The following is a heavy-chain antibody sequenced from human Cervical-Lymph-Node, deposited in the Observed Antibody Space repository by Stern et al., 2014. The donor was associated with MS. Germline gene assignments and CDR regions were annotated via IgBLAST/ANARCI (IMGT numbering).Heavy chain of an antibody. V-gene: IGHV5-51*01. CDR1: GYTFTSYW. J-gene: IGHJ4*02. CDR2: IFPGGSDI. CDR3: ARQRYFDY. Sequence: EVQLVQSGPEVKRPGESLKISCQASGYTFTSYWIGWVRQVPGKGLEWIAFIFPGGSDIKYSPSFQGQVTISANKSNSTAYLQWNNLKASDTAIYYCARQRYFDYWGQGTLVTVSS.